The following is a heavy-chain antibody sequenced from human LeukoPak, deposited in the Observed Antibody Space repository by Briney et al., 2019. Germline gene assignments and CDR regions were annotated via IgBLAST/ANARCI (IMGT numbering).Heavy chain of an antibody. Sequence: ASVKVSCKASGGIFSSYAISWVRQAPGQGLEWMGRIIPIFGTANYAQKFQGRVTITADKSTNTAYMELSSLRSGDTAVYYCARDYESGSPEGVFDIWGQGTMVTVSS. CDR2: IIPIFGTA. CDR3: ARDYESGSPEGVFDI. D-gene: IGHD1-26*01. V-gene: IGHV1-69*06. J-gene: IGHJ3*02. CDR1: GGIFSSYA.